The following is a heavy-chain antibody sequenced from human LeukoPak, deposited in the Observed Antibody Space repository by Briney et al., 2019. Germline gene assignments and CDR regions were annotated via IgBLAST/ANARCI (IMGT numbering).Heavy chain of an antibody. D-gene: IGHD6-13*01. J-gene: IGHJ4*02. V-gene: IGHV4-4*02. CDR2: IYHSGST. CDR1: GGSISSSNW. Sequence: PSETLSLTCAVSGGSISSSNWWSWVRQPPGKGLEWIGEIYHSGSTNYNPCLKSRVTISVDKSKNQFSLKLSSVTAADTAVYYCARDSGIAAAGLLFDSWGQGTLVTVSS. CDR3: ARDSGIAAAGLLFDS.